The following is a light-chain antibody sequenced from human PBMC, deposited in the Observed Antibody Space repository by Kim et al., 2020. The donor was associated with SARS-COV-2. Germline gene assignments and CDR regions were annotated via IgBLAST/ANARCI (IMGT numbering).Light chain of an antibody. CDR3: QQYYSTPYT. CDR1: QSVLYRSNNKNY. J-gene: IGKJ2*01. CDR2: WAS. V-gene: IGKV4-1*01. Sequence: RATINCKSSQSVLYRSNNKNYLGWYQQKAGQPPKLLIYWASTRESGVPDRFSGSGSETDFTLTISSLQAEDVAVYYCQQYYSTPYTFGQGTKLEI.